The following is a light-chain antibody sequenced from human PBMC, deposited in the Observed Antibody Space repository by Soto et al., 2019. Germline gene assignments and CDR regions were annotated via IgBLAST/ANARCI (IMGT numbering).Light chain of an antibody. CDR3: CSYAGTYPLWA. Sequence: QSALTQPRSVSGSPGHSVTISCTGTSSDVGGYNFVSWYQQHPGKAPKLIIYDVSKRPSGVPDRFSGSKSANTASLSISGLQAEDEADYYCCSYAGTYPLWAFGGGTKVTVL. J-gene: IGLJ3*02. CDR2: DVS. V-gene: IGLV2-11*01. CDR1: SSDVGGYNF.